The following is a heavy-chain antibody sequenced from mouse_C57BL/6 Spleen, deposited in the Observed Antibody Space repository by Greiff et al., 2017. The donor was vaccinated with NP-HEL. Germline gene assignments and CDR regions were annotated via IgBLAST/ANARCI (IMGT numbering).Heavy chain of an antibody. Sequence: EVKLQQSGPELVKPGASVKISCKASGYSFTDYNMNWVKQSNGKSLEWIGVINPNYGTTSYNQKFKGKATLTVDQSSSTAYMQLNSLTSEDSAVYYCASGYYYGSSYAWYFDVWGTGTTVTVSS. V-gene: IGHV1-39*01. J-gene: IGHJ1*03. CDR1: GYSFTDYN. CDR2: INPNYGTT. D-gene: IGHD1-1*01. CDR3: ASGYYYGSSYAWYFDV.